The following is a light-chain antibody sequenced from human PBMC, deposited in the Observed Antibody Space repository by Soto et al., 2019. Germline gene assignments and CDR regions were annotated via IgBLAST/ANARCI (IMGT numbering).Light chain of an antibody. J-gene: IGLJ1*01. Sequence: QSVLTQPASVSGSPGQSITISCTGTSSDVGSYNLVSWYQQHPGKAPKLIIYEGSKRPSGVSNRFSGSKSGNTASLTISGLQAEDEADYYCCSYAGSSGDVFGTGTKLNVL. CDR1: SSDVGSYNL. CDR3: CSYAGSSGDV. CDR2: EGS. V-gene: IGLV2-23*01.